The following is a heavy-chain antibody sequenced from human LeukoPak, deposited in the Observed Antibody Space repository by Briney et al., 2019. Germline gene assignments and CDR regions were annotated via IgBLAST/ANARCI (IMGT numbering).Heavy chain of an antibody. CDR1: GFTFSSYG. Sequence: GGSLRLSCAASGFTFSSYGMHWVRQAPGKGLEWVAFIRYDGSNKYYADSVKGRFTISRDNSKNTLYLQMNSLRAEDTAVYYCAKVETSSSIPPHFDYWGQGTLVTVSS. CDR2: IRYDGSNK. CDR3: AKVETSSSIPPHFDY. V-gene: IGHV3-30*02. D-gene: IGHD2-2*01. J-gene: IGHJ4*02.